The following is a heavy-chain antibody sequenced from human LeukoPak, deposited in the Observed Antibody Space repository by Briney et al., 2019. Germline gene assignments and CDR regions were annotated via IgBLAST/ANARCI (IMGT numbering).Heavy chain of an antibody. Sequence: GGSLRLSCTASGFTFGDYAMSWFRQAPGKGLEWVGFIRSKAYGGATEYAASVKCRFTISRDDSKSIAYLQMNSLKTEDTAVYYCTRGYCSSTSCADYYYYMDVWGKGTTVTVSS. J-gene: IGHJ6*03. V-gene: IGHV3-49*03. D-gene: IGHD2-2*01. CDR2: IRSKAYGGAT. CDR3: TRGYCSSTSCADYYYYMDV. CDR1: GFTFGDYA.